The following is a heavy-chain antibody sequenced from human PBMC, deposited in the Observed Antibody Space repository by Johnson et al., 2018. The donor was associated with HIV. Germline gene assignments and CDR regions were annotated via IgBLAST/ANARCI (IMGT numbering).Heavy chain of an antibody. V-gene: IGHV3-13*01. Sequence: VQLVESGGGVVQPGRSLRLSCAASGFTFSSYDMHWVRQATAKGLEWVSAIGTAGDTYYPGSVKGRFTISSENAQNSLYLQMNSLRAGDPAVYYCAREWMYSSYQGSFDIWGQGTMVTVSS. CDR1: GFTFSSYD. CDR3: AREWMYSSYQGSFDI. D-gene: IGHD6-6*01. CDR2: IGTAGDT. J-gene: IGHJ3*02.